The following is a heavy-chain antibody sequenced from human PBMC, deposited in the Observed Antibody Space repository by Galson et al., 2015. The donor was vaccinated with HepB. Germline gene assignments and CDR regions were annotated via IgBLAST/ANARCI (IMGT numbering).Heavy chain of an antibody. V-gene: IGHV3-7*04. CDR2: IKEDGSDK. D-gene: IGHD2-21*02. CDR3: ARAPYGDYLAEYFQH. Sequence: SLRLSCAASGFTFRQYWMSWVRQAPGKGLEWVANIKEDGSDKNYVDSVKGRFTISRDNARNSLYLQMTSLRAEDTALYYCARAPYGDYLAEYFQHWGQGTHVTVSP. CDR1: GFTFRQYW. J-gene: IGHJ1*01.